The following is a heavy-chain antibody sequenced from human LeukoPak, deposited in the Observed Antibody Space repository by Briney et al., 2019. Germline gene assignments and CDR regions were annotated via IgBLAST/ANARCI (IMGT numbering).Heavy chain of an antibody. D-gene: IGHD4-23*01. CDR3: ARGRPHGNDY. J-gene: IGHJ4*02. CDR1: GFTFSSYW. CDR2: IASDGSST. V-gene: IGHV3-74*01. Sequence: GGSLRLSCAASGFTFSSYWMSWVRQAPGKGLVWVSRIASDGSSTTYADSVKGRFSISRDNAKNTLYLQMNSLRVEDTAVYYCARGRPHGNDYWGQGTLVSVSS.